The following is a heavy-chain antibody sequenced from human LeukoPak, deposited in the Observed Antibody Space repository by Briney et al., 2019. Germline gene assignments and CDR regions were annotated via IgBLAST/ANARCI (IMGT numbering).Heavy chain of an antibody. J-gene: IGHJ4*02. CDR3: ARDPYYYDSSGYYYDY. V-gene: IGHV4-34*01. CDR1: GGSFSGYY. CDR2: INHSEST. D-gene: IGHD3-22*01. Sequence: PSETLSLTCAVYGGSFSGYYWSWIRQPPGKGLEWIGEINHSESTNYNPSLKSRVTISVDTSKNQFSLKLSSVTAADTAVYYCARDPYYYDSSGYYYDYWGQGTLVTVSS.